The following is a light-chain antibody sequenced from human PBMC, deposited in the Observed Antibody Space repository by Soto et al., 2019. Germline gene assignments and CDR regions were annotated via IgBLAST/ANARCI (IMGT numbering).Light chain of an antibody. CDR1: QSVSSY. CDR2: DAS. Sequence: EIVLTQSPATLSLSPGGRATLSCRASQSVSSYLAWYQQKPGQAPRLLIYDASNRATGIPARFSGSGSGTDFTLTISSLEPEDFAVYYCQQRSNWLTFGGGTKV. J-gene: IGKJ4*01. CDR3: QQRSNWLT. V-gene: IGKV3-11*01.